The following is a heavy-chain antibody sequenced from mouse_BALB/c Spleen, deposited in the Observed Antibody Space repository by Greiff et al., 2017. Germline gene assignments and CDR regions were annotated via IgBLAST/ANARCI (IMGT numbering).Heavy chain of an antibody. J-gene: IGHJ4*01. CDR3: TRDPYYYGSSYGAMDY. V-gene: IGHV5-6-4*01. Sequence: EVHLVESGGGLVKPGGSLKLSCAASGFTFSSYTMSWVRQTPEKRLEWVATISSGGSYTYYPDSVKGRFTISRDNAKNTLYLQMSSLKSEDTAMYYCTRDPYYYGSSYGAMDYWGQGTSVTVSS. CDR2: ISSGGSYT. CDR1: GFTFSSYT. D-gene: IGHD1-1*01.